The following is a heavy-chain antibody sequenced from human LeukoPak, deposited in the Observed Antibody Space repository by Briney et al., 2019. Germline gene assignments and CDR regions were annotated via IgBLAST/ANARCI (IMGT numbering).Heavy chain of an antibody. J-gene: IGHJ6*02. CDR1: GYTFTSYG. D-gene: IGHD6-13*01. CDR2: ISAYNGNT. Sequence: GASVKVSCKASGYTFTSYGISWVRQAPGQGLEWMGWISAYNGNTNYAQKLQGRVTMTTDTSTSTAYMELRSLRSDDTAVHYCARAQGSSWWGDGYYYYGMDVWGQGTTVTVSS. V-gene: IGHV1-18*01. CDR3: ARAQGSSWWGDGYYYYGMDV.